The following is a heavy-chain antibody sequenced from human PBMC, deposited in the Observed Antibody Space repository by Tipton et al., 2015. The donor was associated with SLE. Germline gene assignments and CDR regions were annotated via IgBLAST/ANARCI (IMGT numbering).Heavy chain of an antibody. Sequence: SLRLSCAASGFPFANYAMTWVRQAPGKGLELVSTITNSGRTTDYSDSVKGRFTVSRDNSENILYLHMNNLRAEDTAVYYCAKDKFGGSPMENWGQGTPVTVSS. CDR1: GFPFANYA. CDR2: ITNSGRTT. J-gene: IGHJ4*02. V-gene: IGHV3-23*01. CDR3: AKDKFGGSPMEN. D-gene: IGHD1-26*01.